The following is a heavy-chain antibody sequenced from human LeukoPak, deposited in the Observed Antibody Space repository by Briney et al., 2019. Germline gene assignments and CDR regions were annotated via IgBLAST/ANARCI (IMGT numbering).Heavy chain of an antibody. CDR3: AREAPFDY. CDR2: ITGRSEYI. J-gene: IGHJ4*02. Sequence: KPGGSLRLSCAASGFTFSSYSMNWVREAPGKGLEWVSSITGRSEYIYYADSVKGRFTISRDNAKNSLYPQMNSLRVEDTAVYYCAREAPFDYWGQGILVIVSS. V-gene: IGHV3-21*01. CDR1: GFTFSSYS.